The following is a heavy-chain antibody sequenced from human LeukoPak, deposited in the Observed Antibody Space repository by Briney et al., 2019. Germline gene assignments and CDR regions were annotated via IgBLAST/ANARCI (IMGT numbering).Heavy chain of an antibody. J-gene: IGHJ4*02. Sequence: GGSLRLSCAASGFTFSDYGMHWVRQAPGKGLEWAAVIANDGRDKKYADSVRGRFTISRDNSKNTVYLQMNSLRAEDTAVFYCAKDMKIKAAGYYFDYWGQGALVTVSS. CDR1: GFTFSDYG. CDR3: AKDMKIKAAGYYFDY. V-gene: IGHV3-30*18. D-gene: IGHD6-13*01. CDR2: IANDGRDK.